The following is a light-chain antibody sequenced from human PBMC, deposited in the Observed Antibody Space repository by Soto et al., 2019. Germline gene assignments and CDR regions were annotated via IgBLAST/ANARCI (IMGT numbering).Light chain of an antibody. J-gene: IGLJ1*01. CDR3: YSYTPTSTHV. CDR2: EVS. CDR1: SSDVGGYNY. Sequence: QSVLTQPASVSGSPAQSITISCTGTSSDVGGYNYVSWYQHHPGKAPKLIIYEVSYRPSGVSNRFSGSKSGNTASLTISGLQADDEADYYCYSYTPTSTHVFGTGTKVTVL. V-gene: IGLV2-14*01.